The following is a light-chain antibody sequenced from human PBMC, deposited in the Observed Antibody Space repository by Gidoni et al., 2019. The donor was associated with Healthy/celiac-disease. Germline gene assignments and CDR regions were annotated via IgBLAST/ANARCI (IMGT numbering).Light chain of an antibody. CDR2: QDN. Sequence: SELTQPPSVSVSPGQTASITCSGDKLGDKYACWYQQKPGQSPVLVIYQDNKRPSGIPERFSGSNSGNTATLTISGTQAMDEADYYCQAWDSSTVVFGGGTKLTVL. CDR3: QAWDSSTVV. CDR1: KLGDKY. V-gene: IGLV3-1*01. J-gene: IGLJ2*01.